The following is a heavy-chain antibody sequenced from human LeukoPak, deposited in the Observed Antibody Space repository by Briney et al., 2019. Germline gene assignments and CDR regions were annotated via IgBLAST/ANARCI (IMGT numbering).Heavy chain of an antibody. Sequence: ASVKVSCKASGYTFTSYDINWVRQATGQGLEWMGWMNPNSDNTGYAQKFQGRVTMTRNTSISTAYMELSSLRSEDTAVYYCARGRYCTNGVCYTRPPFDYWGQGTLVTVSS. CDR1: GYTFTSYD. V-gene: IGHV1-8*01. D-gene: IGHD2-8*01. CDR3: ARGRYCTNGVCYTRPPFDY. CDR2: MNPNSDNT. J-gene: IGHJ4*02.